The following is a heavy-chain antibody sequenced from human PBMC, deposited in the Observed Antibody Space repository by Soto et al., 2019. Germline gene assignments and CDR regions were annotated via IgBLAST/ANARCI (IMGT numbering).Heavy chain of an antibody. V-gene: IGHV3-21*04. J-gene: IGHJ4*02. CDR2: ISSSSSYI. CDR3: ARNPQGDFWSGYYKGYFDY. Sequence: GGSLRLSCAASGFTFSSYSMNWVRQAPGKGLEWVSSISSSSSYIYYADSVKGRFTISRDNAKNSLYLQMNSLRAEDTAVYYCARNPQGDFWSGYYKGYFDYWGQGTLVTVSS. D-gene: IGHD3-3*01. CDR1: GFTFSSYS.